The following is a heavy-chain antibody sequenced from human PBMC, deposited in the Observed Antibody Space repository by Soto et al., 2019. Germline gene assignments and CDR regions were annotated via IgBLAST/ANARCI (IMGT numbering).Heavy chain of an antibody. D-gene: IGHD6-13*01. J-gene: IGHJ5*02. CDR1: GFTFSSYS. CDR3: ASSSSWLNWFDP. V-gene: IGHV3-48*02. CDR2: ISSSSSTI. Sequence: EVQLVESGGGLVQPGGSLRLSCAASGFTFSSYSMNWVRQAPGKGLEWVSYISSSSSTIYYADSVKGRFTISRDNAKNSLYLQMNSLRDEDTAVYYCASSSSWLNWFDPWGQGTLVTVSS.